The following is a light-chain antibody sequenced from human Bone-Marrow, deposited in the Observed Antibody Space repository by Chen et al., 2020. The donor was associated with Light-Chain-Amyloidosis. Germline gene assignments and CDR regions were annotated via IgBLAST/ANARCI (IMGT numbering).Light chain of an antibody. CDR2: GSS. CDR3: QQYGTSPLT. V-gene: IGKV3-20*01. Sequence: EIVLTQSPGTLSLSPGGGANLSCRASQTISSNYLTWYQQKFGQAPRLLIYGSSSRATVIPDRFTGSGSGTDFTLTINRREPEDFAMYYCQQYGTSPLTFGGGTKVEIK. J-gene: IGKJ4*01. CDR1: QTISSNY.